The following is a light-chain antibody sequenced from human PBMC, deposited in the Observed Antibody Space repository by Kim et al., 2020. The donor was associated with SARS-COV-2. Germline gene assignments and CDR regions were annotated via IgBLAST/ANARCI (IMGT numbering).Light chain of an antibody. J-gene: IGLJ2*01. CDR1: SSNIGHNY. CDR2: DNN. Sequence: KATISFFGTSSNIGHNYVSWYQQLPLTAPELLLYDNNNRPSWLPDQFSGSKSGTSATLGITGLQTGDESDYYCGTWDSSLSAVVFGGGTQLTVL. CDR3: GTWDSSLSAVV. V-gene: IGLV1-51*01.